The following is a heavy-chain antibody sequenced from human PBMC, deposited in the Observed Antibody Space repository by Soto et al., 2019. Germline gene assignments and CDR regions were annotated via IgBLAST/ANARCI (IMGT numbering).Heavy chain of an antibody. CDR1: GFTFSSYA. V-gene: IGHV3-23*01. Sequence: SLRLSCAASGFTFSSYAMSWVRQAPGKGLEWVSAISGSGGSTYYADSVKGRFTISRDNSKNTLYLQMNSLRAEDTAVYYCAKELGVYCSGGSCYSCDAFDIWGQGTMVTVSS. J-gene: IGHJ3*02. D-gene: IGHD2-15*01. CDR2: ISGSGGST. CDR3: AKELGVYCSGGSCYSCDAFDI.